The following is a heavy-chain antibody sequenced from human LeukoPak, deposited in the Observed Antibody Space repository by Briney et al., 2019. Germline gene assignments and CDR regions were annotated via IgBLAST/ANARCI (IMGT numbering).Heavy chain of an antibody. CDR1: GGSISRGGYY. J-gene: IGHJ4*02. Sequence: SETLSLTCTVSGGSISRGGYYWSWIRQLPGKGLEWIGYIYYSGSTYYNPSLKSRLTISVDTSKNQFSLKLSSVTAADTAVYYCAKGGAHYYDSTFDYWGQGTLVTVSS. V-gene: IGHV4-31*03. CDR2: IYYSGST. D-gene: IGHD3-22*01. CDR3: AKGGAHYYDSTFDY.